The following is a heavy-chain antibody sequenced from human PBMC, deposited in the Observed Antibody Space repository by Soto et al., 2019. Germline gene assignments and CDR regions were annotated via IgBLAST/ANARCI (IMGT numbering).Heavy chain of an antibody. CDR1: GFTCSNYA. Sequence: QVQLVESGGGVVQPGRSLRLSCAASGFTCSNYAMHWVRQAPGKGLECVAVISYNGGNRFYRDYVKGRFTISRDNSKNTVHLQIESLRYEDAAVYYCARGDREDTAVVIGVRPGEYGVDVWGQGTTVTVSS. J-gene: IGHJ6*02. V-gene: IGHV3-30*04. CDR2: ISYNGGNR. CDR3: ARGDREDTAVVIGVRPGEYGVDV. D-gene: IGHD2-15*01.